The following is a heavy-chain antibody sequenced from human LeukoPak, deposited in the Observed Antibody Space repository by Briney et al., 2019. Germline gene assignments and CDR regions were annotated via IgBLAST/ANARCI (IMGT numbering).Heavy chain of an antibody. Sequence: SETLSLTCTVSGGSISIYCWSWIRQPPGKGLEWIGYIYYSGSTNYNPSLKSRVTISVDTSKNQFSLKLSSVTAADTAVYYCARDPGSSGWYYFDYWGQGTLVTVSS. V-gene: IGHV4-59*13. J-gene: IGHJ4*02. D-gene: IGHD6-19*01. CDR2: IYYSGST. CDR3: ARDPGSSGWYYFDY. CDR1: GGSISIYC.